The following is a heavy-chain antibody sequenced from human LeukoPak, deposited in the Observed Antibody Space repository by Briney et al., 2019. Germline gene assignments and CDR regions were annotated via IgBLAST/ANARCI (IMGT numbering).Heavy chain of an antibody. D-gene: IGHD3-22*01. Sequence: SETLSLTCTVSGGSINSENYFWGWIRQPPGKGLEWVGSVYYIGTTYYSPSLMSRLTISIDTSRNQFSLKLSSVTAADTAVYFCARDYYDSSRPDYWGQGTLVTVSS. J-gene: IGHJ4*02. CDR3: ARDYYDSSRPDY. V-gene: IGHV4-39*07. CDR1: GGSINSENYF. CDR2: VYYIGTT.